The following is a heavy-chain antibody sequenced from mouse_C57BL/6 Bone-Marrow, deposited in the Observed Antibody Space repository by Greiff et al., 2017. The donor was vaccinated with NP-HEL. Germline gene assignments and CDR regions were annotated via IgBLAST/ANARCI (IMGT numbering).Heavy chain of an antibody. CDR3: ARSPLYLYYAMDY. V-gene: IGHV1-39*01. J-gene: IGHJ4*01. CDR1: GYSFTDYN. Sequence: VHVKQSGPELVKPGASVKISCKASGYSFTDYNMNWVKQSNGKSLEWIGVINPNYGTTSYNQKFKGKATLTVDQSSSTAYMQLNSLTSEDSAVYYCARSPLYLYYAMDYWGQGTSVTVSS. CDR2: INPNYGTT. D-gene: IGHD5-5*01.